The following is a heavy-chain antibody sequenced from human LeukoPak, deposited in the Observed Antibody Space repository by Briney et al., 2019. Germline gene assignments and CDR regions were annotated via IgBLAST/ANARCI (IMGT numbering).Heavy chain of an antibody. J-gene: IGHJ6*03. CDR3: ARGRRLRGVASRPLYYYYYMDV. CDR2: VNPYTDKT. CDR1: GYTFNTFD. D-gene: IGHD3-10*01. V-gene: IGHV1-8*03. Sequence: ASVKLSCKASGYTFNTFDINWVRQATGQGPEWMGWVNPYTDKTVYAPKFQGRVSISSNNSINTAYMEFSGLRSDDTAVYYCARGRRLRGVASRPLYYYYYMDVWGGGTTVTVSS.